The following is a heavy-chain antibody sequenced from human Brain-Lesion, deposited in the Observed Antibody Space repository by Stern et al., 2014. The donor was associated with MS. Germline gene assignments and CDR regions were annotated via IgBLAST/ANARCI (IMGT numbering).Heavy chain of an antibody. CDR2: INPKSGGT. D-gene: IGHD3-22*01. CDR3: ATYYYDSTGYNDF. CDR1: GYTFTGYY. J-gene: IGHJ4*02. V-gene: IGHV1-2*04. Sequence: VQLVESGAEVKKPGASVKVSCKASGYTFTGYYMHWVRQAPGHGLEWMGWINPKSGGTNYAQKFQGWVTMTRDTSINTAYMELSRLRSDDTAVYYCATYYYDSTGYNDFWGQGTLGTGSS.